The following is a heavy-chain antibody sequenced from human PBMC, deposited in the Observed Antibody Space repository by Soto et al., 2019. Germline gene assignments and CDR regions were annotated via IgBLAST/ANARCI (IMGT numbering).Heavy chain of an antibody. CDR1: GYTFTSYG. V-gene: IGHV1-8*01. CDR3: ARTRKYSSSREFDY. Sequence: ASVKVSCKASGYTFTSYGINWVRQATGQGLEWMGWMNPNSGNTGYAQKFQGRVTMTRNTSISTAYMELSSLRSEDTAVYYCARTRKYSSSREFDYWGQGTLVTVSS. CDR2: MNPNSGNT. J-gene: IGHJ4*02. D-gene: IGHD6-13*01.